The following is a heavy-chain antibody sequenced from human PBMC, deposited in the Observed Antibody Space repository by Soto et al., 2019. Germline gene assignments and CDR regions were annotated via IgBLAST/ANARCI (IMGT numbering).Heavy chain of an antibody. CDR2: ITGSGVST. V-gene: IGHV3-23*01. D-gene: IGHD5-12*01. CDR3: AKTRGYSDYDLDY. CDR1: GFTFSNYA. J-gene: IGHJ4*02. Sequence: PVGSLRLSCTASGFTFSNYAITWVRQAPGKGLEWVSSITGSGVSTYYADSVKGRFTISRDRSENTLSLQMNRLRVDGTVVYYCAKTRGYSDYDLDYWGQGTLVTVSS.